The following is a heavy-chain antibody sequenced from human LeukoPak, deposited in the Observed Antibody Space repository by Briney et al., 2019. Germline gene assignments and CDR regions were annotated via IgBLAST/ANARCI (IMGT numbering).Heavy chain of an antibody. CDR1: GFTFSSYA. CDR3: AKGSYYDSSGSFYFDY. Sequence: PGGSLRLSRAASGFTFSSYAMSWVRQAPGKGLEWVSAISGSGGSTYYADSVKGRFTISRDNSKNTLYVQVNSLGTEDTAAYYCAKGSYYDSSGSFYFDYWGQGTLVTVSS. V-gene: IGHV3-23*01. CDR2: ISGSGGST. J-gene: IGHJ4*02. D-gene: IGHD3-22*01.